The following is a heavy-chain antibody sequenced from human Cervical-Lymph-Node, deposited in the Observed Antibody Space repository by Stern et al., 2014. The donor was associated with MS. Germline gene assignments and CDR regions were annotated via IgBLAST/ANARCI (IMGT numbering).Heavy chain of an antibody. D-gene: IGHD2-15*01. J-gene: IGHJ6*02. CDR2: GYHRGST. Sequence: QVQLQESGPGLVKPSGTLSLTCAVSGGSVRSRNWWHWVRQSPGKGLEWIGKGYHRGSTHYTPSLKSRVIISIDKSKNPLSRNLTSVTAADTAVYYCARGSSGGSGYGMDVWGQGTTIIVSS. V-gene: IGHV4-4*02. CDR1: GGSVRSRNW. CDR3: ARGSSGGSGYGMDV.